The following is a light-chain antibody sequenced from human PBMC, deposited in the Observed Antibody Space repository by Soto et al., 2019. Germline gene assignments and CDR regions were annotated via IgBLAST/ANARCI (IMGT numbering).Light chain of an antibody. CDR1: QSVSSN. CDR3: QQYNNWPPWT. CDR2: GAS. J-gene: IGKJ1*01. Sequence: EIVVTQSPATLSVSTGERATLSCRASQSVSSNLAWYQQKPGQAPRLLIYGASTRATDIPARFSGSGSGTEFTLTISSLQSEDFAVYYCQQYNNWPPWTFGQGTKVDIK. V-gene: IGKV3-15*01.